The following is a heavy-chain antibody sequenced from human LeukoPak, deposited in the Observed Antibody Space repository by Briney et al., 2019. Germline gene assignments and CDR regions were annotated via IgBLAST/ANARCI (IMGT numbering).Heavy chain of an antibody. CDR3: ARHPGYVVVPAAVDWYFDL. CDR1: GGSISSYY. V-gene: IGHV4-4*07. CDR2: IYTSGST. J-gene: IGHJ2*01. D-gene: IGHD2-2*01. Sequence: PSETLSLTCTVSGGSISSYYWSWIRQPAGKGLEWIGRIYTSGSTNYNPSLMSRVTMSVDTSKNQYSLKLSSVTAADTAVYYCARHPGYVVVPAAVDWYFDLWGRGTLVTVSS.